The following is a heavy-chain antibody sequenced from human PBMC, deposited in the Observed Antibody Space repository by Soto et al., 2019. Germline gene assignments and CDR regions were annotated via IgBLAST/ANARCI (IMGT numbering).Heavy chain of an antibody. CDR3: AREITMVRGYYFDY. Sequence: SETLSLTCTVSGGSISSGDYYWSWIRQPPGKGLEWIGYIYYSGSTYYNPSLKSRVTISVDTSKNQFSLKLSSVTAADTAVYYCAREITMVRGYYFDYWGQGTLVTVSS. D-gene: IGHD3-10*01. V-gene: IGHV4-30-4*01. CDR2: IYYSGST. CDR1: GGSISSGDYY. J-gene: IGHJ4*02.